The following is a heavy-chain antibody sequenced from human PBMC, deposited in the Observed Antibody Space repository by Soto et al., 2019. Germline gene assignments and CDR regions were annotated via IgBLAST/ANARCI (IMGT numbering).Heavy chain of an antibody. CDR2: ISYDGSNK. Sequence: QVQLVESGVGVVQPGRSLRLSCAASGFTFSSYAMHWVRQAPGKGLEWVAVISYDGSNKYYADSVKGRFTISRDNSKNTLYLQMNSLRAEDTAVYYCARDYYDSSGFDYWGQGTLVTVSS. CDR1: GFTFSSYA. D-gene: IGHD3-22*01. J-gene: IGHJ4*02. CDR3: ARDYYDSSGFDY. V-gene: IGHV3-30-3*01.